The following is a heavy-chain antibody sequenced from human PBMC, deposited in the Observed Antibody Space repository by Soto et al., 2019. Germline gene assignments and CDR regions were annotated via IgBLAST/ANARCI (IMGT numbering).Heavy chain of an antibody. D-gene: IGHD3-22*01. CDR2: IYYSGST. V-gene: IGHV4-39*01. CDR1: GGSISSSSYY. CDR3: ARHGHYDSSGYSFDY. J-gene: IGHJ4*02. Sequence: PSETLSLTCTVSGGSISSSSYYWGWIRQPPGKGLEWIGSIYYSGSTYSNPSLKSRVTISVDTSKNQFSLKLSSVTAADTSLYYCARHGHYDSSGYSFDYWGQGTLVTVSS.